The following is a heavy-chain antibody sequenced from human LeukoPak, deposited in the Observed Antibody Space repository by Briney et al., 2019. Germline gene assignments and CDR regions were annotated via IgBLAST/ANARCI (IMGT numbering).Heavy chain of an antibody. CDR2: ISGYNGNT. CDR1: GYTFSNYS. D-gene: IGHD2-2*01. Sequence: ASVKVSCKPSGYTFSNYSLTGVRQAPGQGLEWVGWISGYNGNTNYAQKVQGRVTMTTDTSTSTAYMELRSLTSDDTAVYYCARDRCSSSSCYFDYWGQGTLVTVSS. V-gene: IGHV1-18*01. J-gene: IGHJ4*02. CDR3: ARDRCSSSSCYFDY.